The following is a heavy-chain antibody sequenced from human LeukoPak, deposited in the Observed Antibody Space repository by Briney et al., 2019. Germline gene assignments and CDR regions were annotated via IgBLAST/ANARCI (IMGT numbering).Heavy chain of an antibody. V-gene: IGHV4-39*01. CDR2: IYYSGST. D-gene: IGHD2-21*01. CDR3: ARRCVFVGDTILDSDAFDV. Sequence: SETLSLTCTVSGGSISSSTYYSVWIRQPPGKGLEWIATIYYSGSTYYNPSLKSRVTISVDTSNNQFSLTLSSVTAADAAMYYCARRCVFVGDTILDSDAFDVWGGGTMLTVSS. CDR1: GGSISSSTYY. J-gene: IGHJ3*01.